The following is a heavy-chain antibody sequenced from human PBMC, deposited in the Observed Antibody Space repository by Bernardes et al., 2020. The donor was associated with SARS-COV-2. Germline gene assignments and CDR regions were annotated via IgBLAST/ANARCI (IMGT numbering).Heavy chain of an antibody. CDR2: FDPEDGET. CDR1: GYTLTELS. Sequence: AGVKVPCKVSGYTLTELSMHWVRQAPGKGLEWMGGFDPEDGETIYAQKFQGRVTMTEDTSTDTAYMELSRLRSEDTAVYYCATSSGWYPRWWFDPWGQGTLVTVSA. V-gene: IGHV1-24*01. J-gene: IGHJ5*02. CDR3: ATSSGWYPRWWFDP. D-gene: IGHD6-19*01.